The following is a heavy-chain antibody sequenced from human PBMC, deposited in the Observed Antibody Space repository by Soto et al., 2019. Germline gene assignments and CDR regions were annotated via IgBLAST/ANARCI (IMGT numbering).Heavy chain of an antibody. CDR1: GYSIGSGYY. D-gene: IGHD3-10*01. J-gene: IGHJ3*02. CDR2: IYYSGNT. CDR3: GRVIGRFCGLGTHWLSFEI. Sequence: SGTLSLTCGVSGYSIGSGYYWGWLRQPPGRGLEWLGTIYYSGNTLYNSSLKSRVTITLDTSKNQFSLNLNSVTAADTAVYFCGRVIGRFCGLGTHWLSFEIRGQGTMGT. V-gene: IGHV4-38-2*01.